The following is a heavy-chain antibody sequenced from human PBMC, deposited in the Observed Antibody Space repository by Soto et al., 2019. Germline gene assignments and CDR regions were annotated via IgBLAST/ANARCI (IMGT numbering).Heavy chain of an antibody. CDR1: GFTFSNYA. Sequence: EVQLLESGGGLVQPGGSLRLSCAASGFTFSNYAVTWVRQAPGKGLEWVSTISGSGGSTYYADSVKGRFTISRDNPKNTLYLQMNSLRADDTAVYYCAKDQGSSWYEIDYWGQGTLVTVSS. CDR2: ISGSGGST. D-gene: IGHD6-13*01. CDR3: AKDQGSSWYEIDY. V-gene: IGHV3-23*01. J-gene: IGHJ4*02.